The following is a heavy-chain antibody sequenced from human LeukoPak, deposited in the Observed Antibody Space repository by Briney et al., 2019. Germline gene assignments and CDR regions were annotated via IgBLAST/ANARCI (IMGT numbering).Heavy chain of an antibody. Sequence: PGGSLRLSCAASGFTFSSYWMNWVRQAPGKGLEWVASINQDGSEKYYVDSVKGRFTISRDNAKNSLYLHMNSLRAEDTAVYYCAKVLIWTYGSGNYYKGAFDIWGQGTMVTVFS. J-gene: IGHJ3*02. V-gene: IGHV3-7*03. CDR1: GFTFSSYW. CDR3: AKVLIWTYGSGNYYKGAFDI. CDR2: INQDGSEK. D-gene: IGHD3-10*01.